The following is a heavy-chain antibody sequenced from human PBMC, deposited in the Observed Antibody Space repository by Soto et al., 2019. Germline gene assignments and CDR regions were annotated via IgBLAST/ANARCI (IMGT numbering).Heavy chain of an antibody. CDR3: ARDRDPGQWLTTNYFDY. CDR1: GFTFSSYG. D-gene: IGHD6-19*01. Sequence: QVQLVESGGGVVQPGRSLRLSCAASGFTFSSYGMHWLRQAPGKGLEWVAVIWYHGSNKYYADSVKGRFTISRDNSKNTLYLQMNSLRAEDTAVYYCARDRDPGQWLTTNYFDYWGQGTLVTVSS. CDR2: IWYHGSNK. V-gene: IGHV3-33*01. J-gene: IGHJ4*02.